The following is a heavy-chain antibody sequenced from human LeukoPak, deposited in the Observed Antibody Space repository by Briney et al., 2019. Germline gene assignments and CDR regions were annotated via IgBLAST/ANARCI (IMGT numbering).Heavy chain of an antibody. V-gene: IGHV3-30-3*01. J-gene: IGHJ4*02. CDR2: ISYGGSNK. Sequence: PGGALRLSCAASGFTFSSYAMHWVRQAPGKGLGWVAVISYGGSNKYYADSVKGRFTISRDNSKNTLYLQMNSLRAEDTAVYYCARDSPFLDYWGQGTLVTVSS. CDR1: GFTFSSYA. CDR3: ARDSPFLDY.